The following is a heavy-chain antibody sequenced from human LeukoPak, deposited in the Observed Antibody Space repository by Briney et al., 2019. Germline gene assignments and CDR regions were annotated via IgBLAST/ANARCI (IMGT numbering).Heavy chain of an antibody. CDR3: ARHSYGDVYYLDF. CDR2: FYSGSS. J-gene: IGHJ4*02. V-gene: IGHV4-59*08. CDR1: GGSVSDYY. Sequence: SETLSLTCSVSGGSVSDYYWSWIRQSPGKGLEWIGYFYSGSSRFNPSLKSRVAISVDTSNNQFSLKLTSVTAADTAVYYCARHSYGDVYYLDFWGQGTLATVSS. D-gene: IGHD4-17*01.